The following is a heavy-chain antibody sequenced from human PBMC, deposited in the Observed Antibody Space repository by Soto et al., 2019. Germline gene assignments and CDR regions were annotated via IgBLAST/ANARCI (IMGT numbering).Heavy chain of an antibody. CDR3: ARNERYSYGPGAFDI. D-gene: IGHD5-18*01. Sequence: GASVKVSCKASGGTFSSYAISWVRQAPGQGLEWMGGIIPIFGTANYAQKFQGRVTITADESTSTAYMELSSLRSEDTAVYYCARNERYSYGPGAFDIWGQGTMVTVSS. V-gene: IGHV1-69*13. CDR2: IIPIFGTA. CDR1: GGTFSSYA. J-gene: IGHJ3*02.